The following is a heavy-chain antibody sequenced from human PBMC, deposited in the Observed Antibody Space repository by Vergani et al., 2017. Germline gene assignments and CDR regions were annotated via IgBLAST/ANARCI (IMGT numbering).Heavy chain of an antibody. V-gene: IGHV4-30-2*01. J-gene: IGHJ4*02. D-gene: IGHD3-22*01. Sequence: QLQLQESGSGLVKPSQTLSLTCAVSGGSISSGGYSWSWIRQPPGKGLEWIGYIHHSGRTYYIPSLKSRVTISVDRSKNQFSLKLSSVTAAETAIYYCARAPSGYYYFVYWGQGTLVTVS. CDR2: IHHSGRT. CDR3: ARAPSGYYYFVY. CDR1: GGSISSGGYS.